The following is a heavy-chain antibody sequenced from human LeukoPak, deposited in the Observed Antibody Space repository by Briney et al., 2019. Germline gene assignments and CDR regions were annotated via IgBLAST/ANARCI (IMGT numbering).Heavy chain of an antibody. CDR1: GFTFNNYA. CDR3: ARDSVYGSGSYTFDY. D-gene: IGHD3-10*01. Sequence: GGSLRLSCAASGFTFNNYAMHWVRQAPGKGLEWVAFTSYDGSSQFYADSVKGRFTISRDNSKNTLYLQLNSLRPEDAAVYYCARDSVYGSGSYTFDYWGQGTLVTVSS. V-gene: IGHV3-30*03. J-gene: IGHJ4*02. CDR2: TSYDGSSQ.